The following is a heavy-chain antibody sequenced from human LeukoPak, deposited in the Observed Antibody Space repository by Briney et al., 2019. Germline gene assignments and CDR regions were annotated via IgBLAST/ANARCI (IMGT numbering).Heavy chain of an antibody. CDR3: AKDLYYYGSGNYIDY. J-gene: IGHJ4*02. Sequence: ASMTVSFKASGGTFSSYAMSWVRQAPGKGLEWVSAISGSGGSRYSADSVKGRFTISRDNSKNTLYLQMNSLRDEDTAIYYCAKDLYYYGSGNYIDYWGQGTLVTVSS. CDR2: ISGSGGSR. D-gene: IGHD3-10*01. CDR1: GGTFSSYA. V-gene: IGHV3-23*01.